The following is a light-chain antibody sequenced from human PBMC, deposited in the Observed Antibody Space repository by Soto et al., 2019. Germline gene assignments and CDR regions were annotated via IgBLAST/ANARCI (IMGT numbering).Light chain of an antibody. CDR1: QSVSSN. Sequence: EIMVKMSPATLSVSTRERATLSCRASQSVSSNLAWYQQKPGQAPRLLIYAASARATGIPARFSGSGSGTDFTLTISSLQSEDFAVYYCQQYNKWPYPFGQVGKVAI. J-gene: IGKJ2*01. CDR2: AAS. V-gene: IGKV3-15*01. CDR3: QQYNKWPYP.